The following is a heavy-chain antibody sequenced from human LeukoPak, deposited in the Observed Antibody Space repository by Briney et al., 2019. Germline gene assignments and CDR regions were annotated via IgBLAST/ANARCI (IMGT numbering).Heavy chain of an antibody. CDR1: GITFGSHW. CDR2: INGDGSST. D-gene: IGHD4-17*01. V-gene: IGHV3-74*01. J-gene: IGHJ4*02. Sequence: GGSLRLSCAASGITFGSHWMHWVRQAPGKGLVWVSRINGDGSSTNYADSVKGRFTISRDNAKNTLYLQMNSLRAEDTAVYYCARGTGNYGDWDYWGQGTLVTVSS. CDR3: ARGTGNYGDWDY.